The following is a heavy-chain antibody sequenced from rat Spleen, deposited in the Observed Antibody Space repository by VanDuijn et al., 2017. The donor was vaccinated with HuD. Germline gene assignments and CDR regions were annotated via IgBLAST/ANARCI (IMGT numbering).Heavy chain of an antibody. V-gene: IGHV5-46*01. D-gene: IGHD1-9*01. CDR1: GFTFSSFP. CDR3: ARMEIHTTGIRYFDY. J-gene: IGHJ2*01. Sequence: EVQLVESGGGLVQPGRSMKLSCAASGFTFSSFPMAWVRQAPSKGLEWVATISTGGGNTYYRDSVKGRFTISRDNAKNTQYLQMDSLRSEDTATYYCARMEIHTTGIRYFDYWGQGVMVTVSS. CDR2: ISTGGGNT.